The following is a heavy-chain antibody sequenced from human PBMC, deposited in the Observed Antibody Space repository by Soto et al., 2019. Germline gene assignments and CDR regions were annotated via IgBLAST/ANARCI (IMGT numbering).Heavy chain of an antibody. CDR2: ISGDGEST. V-gene: IGHV3-23*01. J-gene: IGHJ3*01. D-gene: IGHD3-22*01. CDR3: ASDWGDDSAFYDAFQV. CDR1: GFSFSKFV. Sequence: EVQLLESGGGVVQPGGALRLSCAASGFSFSKFVVSWVRQAPGKGLEWVSAISGDGESTFYVDSVKGRFTISRDNSKNALFLQMNALRVEDTAVYYCASDWGDDSAFYDAFQVWGQGTMVSVSS.